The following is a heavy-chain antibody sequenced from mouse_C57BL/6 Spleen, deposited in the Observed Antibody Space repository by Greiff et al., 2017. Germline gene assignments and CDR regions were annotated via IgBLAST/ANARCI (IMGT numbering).Heavy chain of an antibody. CDR1: GYTFTSYG. CDR3: ARGDYDGAWFAY. D-gene: IGHD2-4*01. CDR2: IYPRSGNT. V-gene: IGHV1-81*01. J-gene: IGHJ3*01. Sequence: LMESGAELARPGASVKLSCKASGYTFTSYGISWVKQRTGQGLEWIGEIYPRSGNTYYNEKFKGKATLTADKSSSTAYMELRSLTSEDSAVYFCARGDYDGAWFAYWGQGTLVTVSA.